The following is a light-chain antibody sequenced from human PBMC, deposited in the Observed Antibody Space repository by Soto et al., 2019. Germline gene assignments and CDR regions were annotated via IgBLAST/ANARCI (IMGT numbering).Light chain of an antibody. CDR1: SSDVGSHNL. J-gene: IGLJ1*01. V-gene: IGLV2-23*01. Sequence: QSALTQPASVSGSPGQSITISCTGTSSDVGSHNLVSWYQQHPDRAPKLMIYEGSKRPSGVSNRFSGSKSGNTASLTISGLQAEGEADYFCCSYAGSSTYIFGSGTKLTVL. CDR3: CSYAGSSTYI. CDR2: EGS.